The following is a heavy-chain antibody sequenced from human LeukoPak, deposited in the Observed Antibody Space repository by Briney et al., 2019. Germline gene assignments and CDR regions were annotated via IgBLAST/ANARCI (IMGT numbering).Heavy chain of an antibody. Sequence: QTGGSLRLSCAASGFTFSSYAMSWVRQAPGKGLEWVSAISGSGGSTYYADSVKGRFTISRDNSKNTLYLQMNSLRAEDTAVYYCAKDTAAAGLMTGWGQGTLVTVSS. J-gene: IGHJ4*02. CDR1: GFTFSSYA. V-gene: IGHV3-23*01. CDR2: ISGSGGST. CDR3: AKDTAAAGLMTG. D-gene: IGHD6-13*01.